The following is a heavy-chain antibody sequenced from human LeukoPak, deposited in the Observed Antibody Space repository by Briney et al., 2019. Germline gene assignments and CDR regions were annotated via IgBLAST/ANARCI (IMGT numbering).Heavy chain of an antibody. CDR2: IYSGGST. CDR3: ARESNYDY. Sequence: GGSLRLSCAVSGVTVSSSYLSWVRQAPGKGLEWVSVIYSGGSTYYADSVKGRFTIARDNSKNTLYLQMNSLRAEDTAVYYCARESNYDYWGQGTLVTVSS. CDR1: GVTVSSSY. J-gene: IGHJ4*02. V-gene: IGHV3-66*02.